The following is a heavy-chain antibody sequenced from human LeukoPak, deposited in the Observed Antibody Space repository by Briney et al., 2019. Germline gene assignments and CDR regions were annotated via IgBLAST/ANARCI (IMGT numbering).Heavy chain of an antibody. CDR1: GASISTDRFY. D-gene: IGHD3-3*01. CDR2: IKSSIS. CDR3: AKVPGWSHVPDN. J-gene: IGHJ4*02. Sequence: SETLSLTCTVSGASISTDRFYWTWVRQPAGKRPEWIGRIKSSISNFNPSLKSRVNISVDTSTNQFSLKMSSLTAADTAVYYYAKVPGWSHVPDNWGQGTLVTVSS. V-gene: IGHV4-61*02.